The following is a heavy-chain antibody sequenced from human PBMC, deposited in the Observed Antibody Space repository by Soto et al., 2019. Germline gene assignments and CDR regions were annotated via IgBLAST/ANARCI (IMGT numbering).Heavy chain of an antibody. J-gene: IGHJ4*02. CDR3: ARTTYSSGWYPDYYFDY. V-gene: IGHV4-4*02. Sequence: PSETLSLTCAVSGGSISSSNWWSWVRQPPGKGLEWIGEIYHSGSTNYNPSLKSRVTISVDKSKNQFSLKLSSVTAADTAVYYCARTTYSSGWYPDYYFDYWGQGTLVTVS. CDR1: GGSISSSNW. CDR2: IYHSGST. D-gene: IGHD6-19*01.